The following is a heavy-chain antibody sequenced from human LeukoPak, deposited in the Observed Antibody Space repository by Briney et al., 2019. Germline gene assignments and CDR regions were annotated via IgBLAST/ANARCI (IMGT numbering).Heavy chain of an antibody. CDR2: IYHSGST. D-gene: IGHD6-19*01. J-gene: IGHJ4*02. CDR3: ARQYSSGWYRLPYYFDY. Sequence: PSETLSLTCTVSGGSISSYYWSWIRQPPGKGLEWIGSIYHSGSTYYNPSLKSRVTISVDTSKNQFSLKLSSVTAADTAVYYCARQYSSGWYRLPYYFDYWGQGTLVTVSS. CDR1: GGSISSYY. V-gene: IGHV4-59*08.